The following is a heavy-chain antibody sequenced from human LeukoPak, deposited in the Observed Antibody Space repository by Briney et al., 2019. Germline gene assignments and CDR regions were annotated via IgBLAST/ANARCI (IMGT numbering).Heavy chain of an antibody. CDR2: IYYSGST. CDR1: GGSISSGSYY. CDR3: ARSSPPEPFDY. J-gene: IGHJ4*02. D-gene: IGHD6-6*01. Sequence: PSQTLSLTCTVSGGSISSGSYYWSWIRHHPGNGLEWIGYIYYSGSTYYNPSLKSRVTISVDTSKNQFSLKLSSVTAADTAVYYCARSSPPEPFDYWGQGTLVTVSS. V-gene: IGHV4-31*03.